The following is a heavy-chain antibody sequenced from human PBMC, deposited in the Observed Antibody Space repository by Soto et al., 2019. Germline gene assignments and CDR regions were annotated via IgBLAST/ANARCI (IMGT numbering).Heavy chain of an antibody. CDR2: IKSRADGGTT. CDR1: GFTFTKAG. Sequence: RGSLRLSCAASGFTFTKAGITCARQTPGKGLECVGRIKSRADGGTTDYAASVKDRFIISRDDSSGTRYLHMNRLKTDDTAVYYCTTASQWLPPYSWGQGALVTVSS. D-gene: IGHD6-19*01. V-gene: IGHV3-15*01. CDR3: TTASQWLPPYS. J-gene: IGHJ4*02.